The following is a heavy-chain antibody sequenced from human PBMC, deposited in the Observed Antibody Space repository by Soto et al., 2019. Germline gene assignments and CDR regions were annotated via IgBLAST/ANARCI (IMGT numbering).Heavy chain of an antibody. CDR2: IFHTGST. Sequence: QVQLQESGPGLVKPSQTLSLTCTVSGGSISSADSFWSWIRQTPGTGLEWIGNIFHTGSTYYNPSLKNRVTISLDTSTNQFSLKLNSVVAADTAVYHCARVKTIPDGGTFDIWGQGTEVTVS. V-gene: IGHV4-30-4*01. CDR1: GGSISSADSF. J-gene: IGHJ3*02. D-gene: IGHD3-3*01. CDR3: ARVKTIPDGGTFDI.